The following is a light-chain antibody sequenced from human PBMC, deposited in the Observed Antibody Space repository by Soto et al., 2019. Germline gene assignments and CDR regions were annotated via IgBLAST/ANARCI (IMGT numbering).Light chain of an antibody. J-gene: IGKJ5*01. V-gene: IGKV1-5*01. CDR2: DAS. CDR3: QHYNSYPIT. CDR1: QSIATY. Sequence: DIQVTQSASTLSASLGDRVTITCRASQSIATYLTWYQQKPGKAPKLLIYDASSLKSGVPSRFRGSGYGTEFNLTISSLQTDDFATYYCQHYNSYPITFGQGTRLEIK.